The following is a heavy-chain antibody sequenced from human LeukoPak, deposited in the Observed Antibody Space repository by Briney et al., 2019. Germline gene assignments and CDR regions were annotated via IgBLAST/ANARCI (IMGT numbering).Heavy chain of an antibody. CDR3: ASYLYGSGRAIDY. D-gene: IGHD3-10*01. Sequence: SGGSLRLSCAASGFTFSDYYMSWIRQAPGKGLEWVSYISSSGSTIYYADSVKGRFTISRDNAKNSLYLQMNSLRAEDTAVYYCASYLYGSGRAIDYWGQGTLVTVSS. CDR2: ISSSGSTI. CDR1: GFTFSDYY. J-gene: IGHJ4*02. V-gene: IGHV3-11*04.